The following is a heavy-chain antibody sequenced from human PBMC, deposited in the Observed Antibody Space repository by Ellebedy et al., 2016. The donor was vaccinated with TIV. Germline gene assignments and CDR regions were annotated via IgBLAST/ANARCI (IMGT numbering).Heavy chain of an antibody. CDR2: ISYDGGNK. CDR1: GFTFSSYA. J-gene: IGHJ4*02. V-gene: IGHV3-30-3*01. D-gene: IGHD3-22*01. Sequence: GESLKISXAASGFTFSSYAVHWVRQAPGKGLEGVAVISYDGGNKYYADSVKGRFTISRDNSKNMLYLQINSLRAEDTAVYYCARDSGYYDSSGYSDFDYWGQGTLVTVSS. CDR3: ARDSGYYDSSGYSDFDY.